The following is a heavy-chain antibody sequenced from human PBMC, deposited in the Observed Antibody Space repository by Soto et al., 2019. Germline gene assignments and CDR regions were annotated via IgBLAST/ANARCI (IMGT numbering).Heavy chain of an antibody. Sequence: ASVKVSCKASGYTFTSYDINWVRQATGQGLEWMGWMNPNSGNTGYAQKFQGRVTMTRNTSISTAYMELSSLRSEDTAVYYCARASDMVRGVISSDAFDIWGQGTMVTVSS. CDR2: MNPNSGNT. D-gene: IGHD3-10*01. CDR3: ARASDMVRGVISSDAFDI. V-gene: IGHV1-8*01. CDR1: GYTFTSYD. J-gene: IGHJ3*02.